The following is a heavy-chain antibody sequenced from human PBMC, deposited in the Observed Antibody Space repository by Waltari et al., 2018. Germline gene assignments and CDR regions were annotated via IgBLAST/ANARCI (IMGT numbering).Heavy chain of an antibody. V-gene: IGHV4-59*01. D-gene: IGHD7-27*01. CDR3: ARDGEAGLKGGSEYFQH. Sequence: QVQLQESGPGLVKPSETLSLTCTVPGGSISSYYWSWIRQPPGKGLEWIGYIYYSGSTNYNPSLKSRVTISVDTSKNQFSLKLSSVTAADTAVYYCARDGEAGLKGGSEYFQHWGQGTLVTVSS. J-gene: IGHJ1*01. CDR2: IYYSGST. CDR1: GGSISSYY.